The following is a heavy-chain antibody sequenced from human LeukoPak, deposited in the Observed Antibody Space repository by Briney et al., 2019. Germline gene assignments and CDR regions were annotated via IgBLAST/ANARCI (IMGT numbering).Heavy chain of an antibody. Sequence: SQTLSLTCAVYGGSFSAYYWSWIRQPPGKGLEWIGEINHRGSTTYNPSLKSQVPISVDTSRNQFSLELSSVTAADTAVYYCATVALVACVFDPGGEGTLVTVSS. CDR1: GGSFSAYY. D-gene: IGHD5-12*01. CDR3: ATVALVACVFDP. J-gene: IGHJ5*02. V-gene: IGHV4-34*01. CDR2: INHRGST.